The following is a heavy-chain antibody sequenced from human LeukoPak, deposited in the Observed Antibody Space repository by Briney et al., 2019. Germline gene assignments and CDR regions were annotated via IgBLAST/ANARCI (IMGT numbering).Heavy chain of an antibody. V-gene: IGHV3-20*04. Sequence: TGGSLRLSCAASGFTFSSYSMNWVRQAPGKGLEWVSGINWNGGSTGYADSVKGRFTISRDNAKNSLYLQMNSLRAEDTAVYYCASIPGYSSRFDPWGQGTLVTVSS. CDR2: INWNGGST. D-gene: IGHD6-13*01. CDR1: GFTFSSYS. J-gene: IGHJ5*02. CDR3: ASIPGYSSRFDP.